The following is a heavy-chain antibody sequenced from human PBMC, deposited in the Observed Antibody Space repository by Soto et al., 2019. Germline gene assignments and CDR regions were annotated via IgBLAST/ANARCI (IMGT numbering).Heavy chain of an antibody. CDR3: AREGADFYFDY. D-gene: IGHD2-21*01. J-gene: IGHJ4*02. CDR1: GFTVSSTY. Sequence: PGGSLRLSCAASGFTVSSTYMSWVRQAPGKGLEWVSLIYSGDTTNYADSVRGRFTISRDNSKNTLFLQMNSLRAEDTAVYYCAREGADFYFDYWGQETVVTVSS. CDR2: IYSGDTT. V-gene: IGHV3-53*01.